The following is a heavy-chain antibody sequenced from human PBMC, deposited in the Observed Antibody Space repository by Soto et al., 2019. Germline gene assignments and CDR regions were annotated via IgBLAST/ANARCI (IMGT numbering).Heavy chain of an antibody. D-gene: IGHD4-17*01. CDR3: ARTTAVPNTLRSRYFFDY. Sequence: PTETLSLTCSVSGGSVSNKTYYWSWIRQPPGKRLEWIGYVYYSGTTNYNPPLKSRVTISVGLSKNQFSLRLSSVTTADTALYYCARTTAVPNTLRSRYFFDYWGQGTLVTVSS. J-gene: IGHJ4*02. CDR2: VYYSGTT. V-gene: IGHV4-61*01. CDR1: GGSVSNKTYY.